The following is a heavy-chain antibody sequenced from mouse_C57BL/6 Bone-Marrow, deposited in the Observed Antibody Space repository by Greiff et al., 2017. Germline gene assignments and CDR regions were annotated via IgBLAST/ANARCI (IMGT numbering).Heavy chain of an antibody. J-gene: IGHJ1*03. CDR2: IDPSDSYT. V-gene: IGHV1-69*01. Sequence: VQLQQPGAELVMPGASVKLSCKASGYTFTSYWMHWVKQRPGQGLEWIGEIDPSDSYTNYNQKFKGKSTLTVDKSYSTAYMQLSSLTSEDSAVYYCAREYGSSYDWYFDVWGTGTTVTVSS. CDR3: AREYGSSYDWYFDV. CDR1: GYTFTSYW. D-gene: IGHD1-1*01.